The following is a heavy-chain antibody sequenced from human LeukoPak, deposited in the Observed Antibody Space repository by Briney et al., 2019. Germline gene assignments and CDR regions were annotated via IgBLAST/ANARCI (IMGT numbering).Heavy chain of an antibody. CDR1: GGSFSGYY. J-gene: IGHJ4*02. Sequence: SETLSLTCAVYGGSFSGYYWSWIRQPPGKGVEWIGEINHSGSTNYNPSLKSRVTISVDTSKNQFSLKLSSVTAADTAVYYCARGRSDGQLVPNDYWGQGTLVTVSS. CDR2: INHSGST. CDR3: ARGRSDGQLVPNDY. V-gene: IGHV4-34*01. D-gene: IGHD6-6*01.